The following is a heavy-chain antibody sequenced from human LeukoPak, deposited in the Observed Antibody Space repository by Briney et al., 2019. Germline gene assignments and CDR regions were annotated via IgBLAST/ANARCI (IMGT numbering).Heavy chain of an antibody. CDR2: ISFIIST. CDR3: AKGTSSLNYDAFDI. CDR1: GFNFSSFG. Sequence: PGGSLRLSCAASGFNFSSFGVNWVRQGPGKGLEWVSGISFIISTWSADSVKGRFTISRDNSKSTVYLQMNSLRDDDTAVYYCAKGTSSLNYDAFDIWGQGTLVTVSS. V-gene: IGHV3-23*01. J-gene: IGHJ3*02. D-gene: IGHD6-19*01.